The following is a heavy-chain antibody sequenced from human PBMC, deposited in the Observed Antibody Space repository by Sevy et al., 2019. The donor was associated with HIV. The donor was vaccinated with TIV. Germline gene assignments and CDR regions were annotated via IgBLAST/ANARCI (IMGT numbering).Heavy chain of an antibody. D-gene: IGHD2-2*01. CDR3: ATDGGCTSTSCLLFFDY. V-gene: IGHV3-21*01. Sequence: GESLKISCAASGFTFNNYYMNWVRQAPGKGLEWVSSISSSSTYIYYADSVKGRFTISRDNAKNSLYLQMNSLRAEDTAVYYCATDGGCTSTSCLLFFDYWGQGTLVTVSS. CDR1: GFTFNNYY. CDR2: ISSSSTYI. J-gene: IGHJ4*02.